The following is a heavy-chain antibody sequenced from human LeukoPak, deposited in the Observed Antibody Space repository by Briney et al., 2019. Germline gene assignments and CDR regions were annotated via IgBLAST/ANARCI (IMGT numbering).Heavy chain of an antibody. CDR2: IYYSGST. CDR3: ARFSSNWDSFDN. J-gene: IGHJ4*02. Sequence: PSETLSLTCTVSGASISSDTYFWSWIRQPAGKGLEWIGYIYYSGSTTYNPSLKSRVTISVDTSKNQFSLKLSSVTAADTAVYYCARFSSNWDSFDNWGQGTLVTVSS. CDR1: GASISSDTYF. V-gene: IGHV4-61*10. D-gene: IGHD6-13*01.